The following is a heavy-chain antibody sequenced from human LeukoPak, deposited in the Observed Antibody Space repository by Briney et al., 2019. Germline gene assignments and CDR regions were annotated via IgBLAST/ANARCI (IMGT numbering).Heavy chain of an antibody. D-gene: IGHD1-26*01. Sequence: PGRSLRLSCAASGFTFNSYGMHWVRQAPGKGLEWVALISYHGSNKYYTDFVKGRFTISRDNSKNTLYLQMNSLRPEDTAVYYCAKDQLVGGTGGWLDPWGQGTLVTVSS. V-gene: IGHV3-30*18. J-gene: IGHJ5*02. CDR3: AKDQLVGGTGGWLDP. CDR1: GFTFNSYG. CDR2: ISYHGSNK.